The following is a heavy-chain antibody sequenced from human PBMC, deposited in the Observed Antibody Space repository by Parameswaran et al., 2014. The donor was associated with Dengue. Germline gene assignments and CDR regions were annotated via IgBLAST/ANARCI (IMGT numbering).Heavy chain of an antibody. CDR3: AKDWATRGVTFVDY. J-gene: IGHJ4*02. D-gene: IGHD2-21*02. CDR2: ISYDGSSK. Sequence: QAGGSLRLSCAASGFTFSNYGMHWVRQAPGKGLEWVAVISYDGSSKYYADSVKGRLTISRDNSKNTVYLQMNSLRAEDTAVYFCAKDWATRGVTFVDYWGQGTLVTVSS. CDR1: GFTFSNYG. V-gene: IGHV3-30*18.